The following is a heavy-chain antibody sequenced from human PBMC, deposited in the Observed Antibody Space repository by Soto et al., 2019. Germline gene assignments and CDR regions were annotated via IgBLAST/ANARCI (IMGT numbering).Heavy chain of an antibody. D-gene: IGHD3-10*01. CDR2: INAGDDKT. Sequence: QVQLVQSGAEVKKPGASVKISCKASGYTFISYPLHWVRQAPGQRPEWMGWINAGDDKTQYSQKFQGRFTITSDTSASTGYMKLNSLRCEDTAVYGCVCSPFTLARGVIPHLHYWGQGTLVTVSS. CDR3: VCSPFTLARGVIPHLHY. J-gene: IGHJ4*02. CDR1: GYTFISYP. V-gene: IGHV1-3*01.